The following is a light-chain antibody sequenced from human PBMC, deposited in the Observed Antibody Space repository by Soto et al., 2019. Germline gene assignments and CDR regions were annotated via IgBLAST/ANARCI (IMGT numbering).Light chain of an antibody. Sequence: QSVLTQPPSASGTPGQRVTISCSGSSPNIGSNIVNWYQQLPGTAPKLLIYSDNQRPSGVPDRFSGSKSDTSASLAISGLQSEDEAHYYCAAWDDSLNGWVFGGGTKLTV. CDR1: SPNIGSNI. CDR3: AAWDDSLNGWV. CDR2: SDN. J-gene: IGLJ3*02. V-gene: IGLV1-44*01.